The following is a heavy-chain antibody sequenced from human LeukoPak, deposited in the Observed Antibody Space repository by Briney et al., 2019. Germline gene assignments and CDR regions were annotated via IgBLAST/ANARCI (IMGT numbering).Heavy chain of an antibody. CDR3: AGDDSSGSNY. D-gene: IGHD6-19*01. J-gene: IGHJ4*02. Sequence: GRSLRPSCAASGFTFSSYAMHWVRQAPGKGLEWVAVISYDGSNKYYADSVKGRFTISRDNSKNTLYLQMNSLRAEDTAVYYCAGDDSSGSNYWGQGTLVTVSS. CDR1: GFTFSSYA. CDR2: ISYDGSNK. V-gene: IGHV3-30-3*01.